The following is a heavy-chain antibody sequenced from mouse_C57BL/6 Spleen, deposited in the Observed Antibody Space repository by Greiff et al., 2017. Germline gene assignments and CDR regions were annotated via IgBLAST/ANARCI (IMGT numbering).Heavy chain of an antibody. CDR1: GYTFTSYW. J-gene: IGHJ2*01. CDR3: ARGDGTTVVANFDY. CDR2: IDPSDSET. Sequence: QVQLKQPGAELVRPGSSVKLSCKASGYTFTSYWMHWVKQRPIQGLEWIGNIDPSDSETHYNQKFKDKATLTVDKSSSTAYMQLSSLTSEDSAVYYCARGDGTTVVANFDYWGQGTTLTVSS. D-gene: IGHD1-1*01. V-gene: IGHV1-52*01.